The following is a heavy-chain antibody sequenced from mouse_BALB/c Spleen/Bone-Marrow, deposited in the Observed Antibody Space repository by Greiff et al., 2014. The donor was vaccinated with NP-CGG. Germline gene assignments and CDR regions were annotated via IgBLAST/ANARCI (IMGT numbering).Heavy chain of an antibody. CDR1: GFNIKDTY. Sequence: VQLKESGAELVKPGASVKLSCTVSGFNIKDTYIHWVKQRPEQGLEWIGRIDPANGNTKCDPKFQGKATITADTSSNTAYLQLSSLTSEDTAVYYCARYNNYFSWFAYWGQGTLVTVSA. J-gene: IGHJ3*01. CDR2: IDPANGNT. CDR3: ARYNNYFSWFAY. V-gene: IGHV14-3*02. D-gene: IGHD2-5*01.